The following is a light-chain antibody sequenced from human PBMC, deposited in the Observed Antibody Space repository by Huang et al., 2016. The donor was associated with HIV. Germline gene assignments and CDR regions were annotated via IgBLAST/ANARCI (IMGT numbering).Light chain of an antibody. Sequence: EIVMTQSPATLSVSPVGRATLSCRASQSVGSNVAWYQQTPGQAPRLLIYDASTRATVIPASFRGIGSGTEFPLTISDLQSEDFAVYFCHQYNDWPITFGPGTKVDIK. CDR2: DAS. CDR3: HQYNDWPIT. V-gene: IGKV3-15*01. CDR1: QSVGSN. J-gene: IGKJ3*01.